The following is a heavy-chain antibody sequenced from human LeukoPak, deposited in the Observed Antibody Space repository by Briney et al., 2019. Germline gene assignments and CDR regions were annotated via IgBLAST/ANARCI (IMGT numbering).Heavy chain of an antibody. J-gene: IGHJ4*02. CDR3: ARDPPGTVTNL. CDR2: IYSGGRT. D-gene: IGHD4-4*01. Sequence: GGSLRLSCAASGFTVSSNYMSWVRQAPGKGVEGVSVIYSGGRTYYSESVKGRFTISRDNSKNTLYLQMNSLRAEDTAVYYCARDPPGTVTNLWGQGTLVTVSS. V-gene: IGHV3-66*01. CDR1: GFTVSSNY.